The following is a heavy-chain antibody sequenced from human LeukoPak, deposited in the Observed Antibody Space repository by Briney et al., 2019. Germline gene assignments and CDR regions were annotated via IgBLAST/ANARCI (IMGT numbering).Heavy chain of an antibody. J-gene: IGHJ4*02. V-gene: IGHV3-7*01. CDR1: GFTFSRYW. Sequence: GGSLRLSCAASGFTFSRYWMNWVRQAPGKELAWVASIKEDGSEKSYVDSVKGRFTISRDNAKNSLYLQMNSLRAEDTAIYYCVSCGTTTCIIRFDHWGQGTLVTVSS. D-gene: IGHD2-2*01. CDR2: IKEDGSEK. CDR3: VSCGTTTCIIRFDH.